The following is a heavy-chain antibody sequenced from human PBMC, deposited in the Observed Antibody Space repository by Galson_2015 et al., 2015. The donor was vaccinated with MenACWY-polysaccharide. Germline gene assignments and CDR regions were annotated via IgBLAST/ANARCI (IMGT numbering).Heavy chain of an antibody. CDR2: ISSNGGTI. V-gene: IGHV3-11*01. CDR3: ASASDSGGYLNAFDI. CDR1: GFTFSDYY. Sequence: SLRLSCAASGFTFSDYYMTWIRRAPGKGLEWVSYISSNGGTISYADSVKGRFTISRDNAKNSLYLQMNSLRAEDTAVYYCASASDSGGYLNAFDIWGQGTVVTVSS. D-gene: IGHD1-26*01. J-gene: IGHJ3*02.